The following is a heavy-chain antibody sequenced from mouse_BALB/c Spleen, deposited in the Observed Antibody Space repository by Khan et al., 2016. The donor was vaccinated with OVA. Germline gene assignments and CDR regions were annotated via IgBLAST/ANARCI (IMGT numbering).Heavy chain of an antibody. J-gene: IGHJ2*01. CDR3: ARTARIKY. CDR2: ISYSGST. Sequence: EVQLVETGPGLVKPSQSLSLTCTVTGYSITSGYGWNWIRQFPGNKLEWMGYISYSGSTNYHPSLKSRISITRDKSKNQFFLQLNSVTTEDTATYYCARTARIKYWGQGTTLTVAS. CDR1: GYSITSGYG. V-gene: IGHV3-2*02. D-gene: IGHD1-2*01.